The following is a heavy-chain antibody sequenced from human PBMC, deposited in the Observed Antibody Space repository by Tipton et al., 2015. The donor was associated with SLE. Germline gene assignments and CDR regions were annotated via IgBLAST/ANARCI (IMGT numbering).Heavy chain of an antibody. CDR3: VRELRGGYFDY. J-gene: IGHJ4*02. Sequence: SLRLSCAASGFTFSSYAMHWVRQAPGKGLEWVAVISYDGSNKYYANSVKGRFTISRDKSENTLYLQMNSLRAEDTAVYYCVRELRGGYFDYWGQGTLVTVSS. CDR1: GFTFSSYA. V-gene: IGHV3-30*04. CDR2: ISYDGSNK. D-gene: IGHD3-16*01.